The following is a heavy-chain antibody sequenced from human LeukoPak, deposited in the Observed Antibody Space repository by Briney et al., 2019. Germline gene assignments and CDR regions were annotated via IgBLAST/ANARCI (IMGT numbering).Heavy chain of an antibody. V-gene: IGHV3-7*04. CDR2: IKPDGSEK. Sequence: PGGSLRLSCAASGFTFSTYWMNWVRQAPGKGLEWVANIKPDGSEKYFVDSVKGRFTISRDNTKNSLYLQMNSLRVEDTAVYYCARALIAADNYWGQGTLVTVSS. D-gene: IGHD6-6*01. CDR3: ARALIAADNY. CDR1: GFTFSTYW. J-gene: IGHJ4*02.